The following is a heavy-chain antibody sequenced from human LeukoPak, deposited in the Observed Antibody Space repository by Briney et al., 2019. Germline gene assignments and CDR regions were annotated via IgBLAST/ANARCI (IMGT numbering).Heavy chain of an antibody. Sequence: GASLRLSCAASGFTFSDYGIHWVRQAPGKGLEWGSGISYDGSNKYYTDSVKGRFTISRDNSKNTLYLQMNSLKTEDTAVYYCAKGIVVLPSAIGYFDYWGPGILVTVSS. CDR1: GFTFSDYG. CDR2: ISYDGSNK. J-gene: IGHJ4*02. CDR3: AKGIVVLPSAIGYFDY. D-gene: IGHD2-2*01. V-gene: IGHV3-30*18.